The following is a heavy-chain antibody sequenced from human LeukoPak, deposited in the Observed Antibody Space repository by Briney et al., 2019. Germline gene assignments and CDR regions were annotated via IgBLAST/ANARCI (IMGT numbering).Heavy chain of an antibody. D-gene: IGHD6-13*01. Sequence: GGSLRLSCAASGFTFSSYSMNWVRQAPGKGLEWVSSISSSSSYIYYADSVKGRFTISRDNSKNTLYLQMNSLRAEDTAVYYCAKCQTPMSSSWGEGFDPWGQGTLVTVSS. CDR1: GFTFSSYS. V-gene: IGHV3-21*01. CDR3: AKCQTPMSSSWGEGFDP. CDR2: ISSSSSYI. J-gene: IGHJ5*02.